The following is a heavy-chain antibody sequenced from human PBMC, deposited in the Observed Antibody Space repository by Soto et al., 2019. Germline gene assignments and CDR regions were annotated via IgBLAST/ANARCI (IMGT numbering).Heavy chain of an antibody. J-gene: IGHJ6*02. CDR3: ARDLRGITMVRGVTTSDYYYDGMDV. CDR1: GYTFTGYY. V-gene: IGHV1-2*02. Sequence: ASVKVSCKASGYTFTGYYMHWVRQAPGQGLEWMGWINPNSGGTNYAQKFQGRVTMTRDTSISTAYMELSRLRSDDTAVYYCARDLRGITMVRGVTTSDYYYDGMDVWGQGTTVTVSS. CDR2: INPNSGGT. D-gene: IGHD3-10*01.